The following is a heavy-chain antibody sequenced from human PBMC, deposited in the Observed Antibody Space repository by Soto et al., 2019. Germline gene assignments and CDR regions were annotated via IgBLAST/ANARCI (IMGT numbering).Heavy chain of an antibody. CDR3: ALLGRSGSGRPYYYGMDV. V-gene: IGHV3-23*01. D-gene: IGHD3-10*01. Sequence: EVQLLESGGGLVQPGGSLRLSCAVSGLTFSYFAMSWVRQAPGKGLEWVSAISGSGGITYYADSVKGRFTISRDNSKNTLFLQMNSLRAEDTALYYCALLGRSGSGRPYYYGMDVWGQGTTVTVSS. CDR1: GLTFSYFA. J-gene: IGHJ6*02. CDR2: ISGSGGIT.